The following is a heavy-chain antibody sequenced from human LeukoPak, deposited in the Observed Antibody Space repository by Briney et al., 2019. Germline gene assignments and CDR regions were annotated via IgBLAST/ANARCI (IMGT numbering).Heavy chain of an antibody. J-gene: IGHJ3*02. CDR3: ARYCSSTSCYGGDAFDI. CDR1: GYTFTSYD. D-gene: IGHD2-2*01. V-gene: IGHV1-8*01. Sequence: AASVKVSCKASGYTFTSYDINWVRQATGQGLEWMGWMNPNSGNTGYAQKFQGRVTMTRNTSISTAYMELSSLRSEDTAVYYCARYCSSTSCYGGDAFDIWGQGTMVTVSS. CDR2: MNPNSGNT.